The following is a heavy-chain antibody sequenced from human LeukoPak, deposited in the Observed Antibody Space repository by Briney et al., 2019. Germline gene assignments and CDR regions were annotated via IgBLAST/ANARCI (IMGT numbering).Heavy chain of an antibody. CDR3: ARGCSSTSCAYIFDC. J-gene: IGHJ4*02. CDR1: GXRFTTYW. CDR2: IYPGDSES. V-gene: IGHV5-51*01. D-gene: IGHD2-2*01. Sequence: GESLKISCKGSGXRFTTYWIGWVRQMPGKGLEWMGSIYPGDSESRYSPSFQGQVTISADESISTAYLQWSSLQASDTAMYYCARGCSSTSCAYIFDCWGQGTLVTVSS.